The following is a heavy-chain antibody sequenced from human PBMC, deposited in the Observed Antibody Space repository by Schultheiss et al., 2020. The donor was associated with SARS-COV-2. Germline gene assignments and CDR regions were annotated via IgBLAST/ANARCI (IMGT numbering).Heavy chain of an antibody. CDR1: GFTVSSYG. J-gene: IGHJ3*02. CDR2: ISGSGGST. V-gene: IGHV3-23*01. CDR3: AKEPPPSPHPDAFDI. Sequence: GESLKISCAASGFTVSSYGMSWIRQAPGKGLEWVSAISGSGGSTYYADSVKGRFTISRDNSKNTLYLQMNSLKTEDTAVYYCAKEPPPSPHPDAFDIWGQGTMVTVSS.